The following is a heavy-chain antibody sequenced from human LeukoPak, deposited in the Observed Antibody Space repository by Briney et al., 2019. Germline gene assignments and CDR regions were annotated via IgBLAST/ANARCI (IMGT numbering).Heavy chain of an antibody. V-gene: IGHV1-2*02. D-gene: IGHD2-2*01. CDR1: GYTFTSCY. CDR2: INPNSGGT. J-gene: IGHJ4*02. CDR3: ARDSCSSTSCLSIDDY. Sequence: ASVKVSCKASGYTFTSCYMHWVRQAPGQGLEWMGWINPNSGGTNYAQKFQGRVTMTRDTSISTVYMELSRLRSDDTAVYYCARDSCSSTSCLSIDDYWGQGTLVTVSS.